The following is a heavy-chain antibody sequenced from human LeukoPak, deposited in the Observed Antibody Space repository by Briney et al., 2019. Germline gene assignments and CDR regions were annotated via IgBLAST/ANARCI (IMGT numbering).Heavy chain of an antibody. V-gene: IGHV3-30*18. CDR2: ISYDGSNK. D-gene: IGHD5-12*01. Sequence: GGSLRLSCAASGFTFSSYGMHWVRQAPGKGLEWVAVISYDGSNKYYADSVKGRFTISRDNSKNTLYLQMNSLRAEDTAVYYCAKCGVIVATTNWFDSWGQGTLVTASS. CDR1: GFTFSSYG. CDR3: AKCGVIVATTNWFDS. J-gene: IGHJ5*01.